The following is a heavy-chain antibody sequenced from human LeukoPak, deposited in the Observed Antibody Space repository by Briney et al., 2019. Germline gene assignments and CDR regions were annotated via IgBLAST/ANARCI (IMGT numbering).Heavy chain of an antibody. CDR2: IYSCGTT. J-gene: IGHJ4*02. D-gene: IGHD3-10*01. V-gene: IGHV3-53*01. CDR3: ARVSGSHLDY. Sequence: WVSVIYSCGTTYYADSVKGRFTISRDNSKNTLYLQMNSLRAEDTAVYYCARVSGSHLDYWGQGTLVTVSS.